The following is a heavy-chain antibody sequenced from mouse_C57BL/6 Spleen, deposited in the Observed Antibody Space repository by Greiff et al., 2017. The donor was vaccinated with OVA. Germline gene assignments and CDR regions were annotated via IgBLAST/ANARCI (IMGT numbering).Heavy chain of an antibody. D-gene: IGHD1-1*01. J-gene: IGHJ4*01. V-gene: IGHV1-55*01. CDR3: ALYYYGSSSYYAMDY. CDR2: IYPGSGST. Sequence: VQLQQPGAELVKPGASVKMSCKASGYTFTSYWITWVKQRPGQGLEWIGDIYPGSGSTNYNEKFKSKATLTVDTSSSTAYMQLSSLTSEDSAVYYCALYYYGSSSYYAMDYWGQGTSVTVSS. CDR1: GYTFTSYW.